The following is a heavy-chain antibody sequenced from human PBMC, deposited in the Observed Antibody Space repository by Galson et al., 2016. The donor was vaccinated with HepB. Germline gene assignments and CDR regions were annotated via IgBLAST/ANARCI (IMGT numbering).Heavy chain of an antibody. Sequence: SVKVSCKASGGTFNGYGVSWVRQAPGHGLEWMGGIIPVLGTTQYARKFQGRVTITADKSTSTAYMELSSLESEDTALYYCAGDSSVSSWFSDPGLDPWGQGTLVTVSS. J-gene: IGHJ5*02. CDR1: GGTFNGYG. D-gene: IGHD6-13*01. CDR2: IIPVLGTT. V-gene: IGHV1-69*06. CDR3: AGDSSVSSWFSDPGLDP.